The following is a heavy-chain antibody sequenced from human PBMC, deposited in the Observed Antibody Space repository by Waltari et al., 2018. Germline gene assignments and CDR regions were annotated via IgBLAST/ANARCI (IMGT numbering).Heavy chain of an antibody. D-gene: IGHD3-16*01. V-gene: IGHV3-7*01. Sequence: EVRLVESGGGLVQPGGSLRLPCAASGFTFSDYWMSWVRQAPGQGLEWVANIKQDGSEKYQVDPVKGRFTISRDNAKNSLYLQMNSLRAEDTAVYFCARGGSWAIDYWGQGTLVTVSS. CDR3: ARGGSWAIDY. CDR2: IKQDGSEK. J-gene: IGHJ4*02. CDR1: GFTFSDYW.